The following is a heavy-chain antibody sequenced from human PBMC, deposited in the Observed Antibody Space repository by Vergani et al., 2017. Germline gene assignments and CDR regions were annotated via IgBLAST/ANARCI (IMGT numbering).Heavy chain of an antibody. CDR1: GYTFTSYD. J-gene: IGHJ4*02. D-gene: IGHD3-22*01. CDR2: MNPNSGNT. V-gene: IGHV1-8*03. Sequence: QVQLVQSGAEVKKPGSSVKVSCKASGYTFTSYDINWVRQATGQGLEWMGWMNPNSGNTGYAQKFQGRVTITRNTSIGTAYMELSSLRSEDTAVYYCARARPGYFDSSGYPVRPGDFDYWGQGTLVTVSS. CDR3: ARARPGYFDSSGYPVRPGDFDY.